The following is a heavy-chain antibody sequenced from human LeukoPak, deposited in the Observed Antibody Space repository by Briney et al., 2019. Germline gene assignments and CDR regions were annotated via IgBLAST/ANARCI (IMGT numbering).Heavy chain of an antibody. CDR2: IRYDGSNK. V-gene: IGHV3-30*02. CDR1: GFTFSSYG. Sequence: GGSLRLSCAASGFTFSSYGMHWVRQAPGKGLEWVAFIRYDGSNKYYADSVKGRFTISRDNSKNTLYPQMNSLRAEDTAVYYCAKDFYYDSSGYYFDAFDIWGQGTMVTVSS. CDR3: AKDFYYDSSGYYFDAFDI. J-gene: IGHJ3*02. D-gene: IGHD3-22*01.